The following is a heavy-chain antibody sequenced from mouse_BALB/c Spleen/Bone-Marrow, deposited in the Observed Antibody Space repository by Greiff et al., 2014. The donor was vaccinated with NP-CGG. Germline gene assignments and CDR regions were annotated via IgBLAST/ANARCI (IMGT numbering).Heavy chain of an antibody. CDR2: IHPNSGNT. V-gene: IGHV1S130*01. J-gene: IGHJ2*01. CDR3: ARELGRGYYFDY. CDR1: GYTFTSSW. D-gene: IGHD4-1*01. Sequence: VKLVESGSVLVRPGASVKLSCKAFGYTFTSSWMHWAKQRPGQGLEWIGEIHPNSGNTNYNEKFKGKATLTVDTSSSTAYVDLSSLTSEDSAVYYCARELGRGYYFDYWGQGTTLTVSS.